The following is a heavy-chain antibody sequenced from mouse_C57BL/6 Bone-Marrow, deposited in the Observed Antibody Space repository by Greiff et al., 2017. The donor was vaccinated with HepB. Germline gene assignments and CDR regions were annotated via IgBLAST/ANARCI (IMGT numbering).Heavy chain of an antibody. CDR2: ISSGGSYT. J-gene: IGHJ1*03. CDR1: GFTFSSYG. Sequence: EVKVVESGGDLVKPGGSLKLSCAASGFTFSSYGMSWVRQTPDKRLEWVATISSGGSYTYYPDSVKGRFTISRDKAKNTLYLQMSSLKSEDTAMYYCARQGRRQGYFDVWGTGTTVTVSS. D-gene: IGHD2-12*01. CDR3: ARQGRRQGYFDV. V-gene: IGHV5-6*01.